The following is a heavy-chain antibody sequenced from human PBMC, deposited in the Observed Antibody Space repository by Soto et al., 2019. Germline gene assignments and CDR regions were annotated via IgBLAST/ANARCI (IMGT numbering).Heavy chain of an antibody. Sequence: GASVKVSCKASGYTFTSYAMHWVRQAPGQRLEWMGWINAGNGNTKYSQKFQGRVTITRDTSASTAYMELSSLRSEDTAVYYCAREGWIQLWPGGSDPWGRGTLVTVSS. D-gene: IGHD5-18*01. J-gene: IGHJ5*02. CDR3: AREGWIQLWPGGSDP. V-gene: IGHV1-3*01. CDR1: GYTFTSYA. CDR2: INAGNGNT.